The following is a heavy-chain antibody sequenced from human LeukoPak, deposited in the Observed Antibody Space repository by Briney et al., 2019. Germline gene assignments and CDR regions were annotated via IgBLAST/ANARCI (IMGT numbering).Heavy chain of an antibody. CDR3: ARAGPNYYDSSGLN. D-gene: IGHD3-22*01. CDR2: ISSSSSYI. Sequence: NPGGSLRLSCAASGFTFSSYSMNWVRQAPGKGLEWVSSISSSSSYIYYADSVKGRFTISRDNAKNPLYLQMNSLRAEDTAVYYCARAGPNYYDSSGLNWGQGTLVTVSS. V-gene: IGHV3-21*01. J-gene: IGHJ4*02. CDR1: GFTFSSYS.